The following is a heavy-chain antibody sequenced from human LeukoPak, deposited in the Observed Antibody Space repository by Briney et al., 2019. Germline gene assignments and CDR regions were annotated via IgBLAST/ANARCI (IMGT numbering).Heavy chain of an antibody. CDR1: GGSFSGYY. V-gene: IGHV4-34*01. D-gene: IGHD1-26*01. J-gene: IGHJ4*02. CDR2: INHSGST. Sequence: SETLSRTCAVYGGSFSGYYWSWIRQPPGKGLEWIGEINHSGSTNYNPSLKSRVTISVDTSKNQFSLKLSSVTAADTAVYYCARGIVGATDFDYWGQGTLVTVSS. CDR3: ARGIVGATDFDY.